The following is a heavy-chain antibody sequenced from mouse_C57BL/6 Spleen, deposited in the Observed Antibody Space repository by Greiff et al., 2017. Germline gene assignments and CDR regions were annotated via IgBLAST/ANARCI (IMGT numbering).Heavy chain of an antibody. J-gene: IGHJ2*01. Sequence: EVQGVESGPELVKPGASVKISCKASGYSFTDYNMNWVKQSNGKSLEWIGVINPNYGTTSYNQKFKGKATLTVDPSSSTAYMQLNSLTSEDSAVYYCALTGTPYYFGYWGQGTTLTVSA. CDR1: GYSFTDYN. V-gene: IGHV1-39*01. CDR3: ALTGTPYYFGY. D-gene: IGHD4-1*01. CDR2: INPNYGTT.